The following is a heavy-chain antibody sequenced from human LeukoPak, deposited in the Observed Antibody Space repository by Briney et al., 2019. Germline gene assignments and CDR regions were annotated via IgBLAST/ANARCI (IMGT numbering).Heavy chain of an antibody. CDR3: ARHPDYSRFDP. J-gene: IGHJ5*02. CDR2: ISYSGSA. D-gene: IGHD4-11*01. Sequence: SETLSLTCNVSGDSITSSYYWGWIRQPPGKGLEWIGSISYSGSAYYNPSLKSRLTISVDTSKNLFSLILGSVTAADTAVYFCARHPDYSRFDPWGLGTLVTVSS. CDR1: GDSITSSYY. V-gene: IGHV4-39*02.